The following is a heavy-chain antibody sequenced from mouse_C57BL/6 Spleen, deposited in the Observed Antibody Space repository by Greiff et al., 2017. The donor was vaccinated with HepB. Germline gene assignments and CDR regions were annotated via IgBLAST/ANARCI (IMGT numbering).Heavy chain of an antibody. Sequence: VQRVESGAELAKPGASVKLSCKASGYTFTSYWMHWVKQRPGQGLEWIGYINPSSGYTKYNQKFKDKATLTADKSSSTAYMQLSSLTYEDSAVYYCARGDYDGYLPEAYWGQGTLVTVSA. D-gene: IGHD2-3*01. J-gene: IGHJ3*01. V-gene: IGHV1-7*01. CDR1: GYTFTSYW. CDR3: ARGDYDGYLPEAY. CDR2: INPSSGYT.